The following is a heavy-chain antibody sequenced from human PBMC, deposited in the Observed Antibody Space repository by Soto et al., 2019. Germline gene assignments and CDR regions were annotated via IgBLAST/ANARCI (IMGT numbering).Heavy chain of an antibody. CDR2: IYYSGST. CDR3: ARAPATVVTPGDFDY. V-gene: IGHV4-59*01. Sequence: SETLSLTCTVSGGSISSYYWSWSRQPPGKGLEWIGYIYYSGSTNYNPSLKSRVTISVDTSKNQFSLKLSSVTAADTAVYYCARAPATVVTPGDFDYWGQGTLVTVSS. D-gene: IGHD4-17*01. CDR1: GGSISSYY. J-gene: IGHJ4*02.